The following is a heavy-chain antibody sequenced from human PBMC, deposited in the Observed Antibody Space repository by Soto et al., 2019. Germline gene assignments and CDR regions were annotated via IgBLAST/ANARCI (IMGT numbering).Heavy chain of an antibody. CDR2: ISGSGGST. D-gene: IGHD3-3*01. J-gene: IGHJ4*02. Sequence: EVQLLESGGGLVQPGGSLRLSCAASGFTFSSYAMSWVRQAPGKGLEWVSAISGSGGSTYYADSVKGRFTISRDNSKNTLYLQMNSLRAEDTAVYYCAKDNDFWSGHTAGTFDYWGQGTLVTVSS. V-gene: IGHV3-23*01. CDR1: GFTFSSYA. CDR3: AKDNDFWSGHTAGTFDY.